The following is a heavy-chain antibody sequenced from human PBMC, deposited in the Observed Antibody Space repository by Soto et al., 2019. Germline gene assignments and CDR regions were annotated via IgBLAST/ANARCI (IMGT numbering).Heavy chain of an antibody. J-gene: IGHJ4*02. V-gene: IGHV4-39*07. D-gene: IGHD3-10*01. CDR3: ARGRGSLLWFGELLNRPFDY. Sequence: PSETLSLTCTVSGGSISSSSYYWGWIRQPPGKGLEWIGSIYYSGSTYYNPSLKSRVTISVGTSKNQFSLKLSSVTAADTAVYYCARGRGSLLWFGELLNRPFDYWGQGTLVTVS. CDR1: GGSISSSSYY. CDR2: IYYSGST.